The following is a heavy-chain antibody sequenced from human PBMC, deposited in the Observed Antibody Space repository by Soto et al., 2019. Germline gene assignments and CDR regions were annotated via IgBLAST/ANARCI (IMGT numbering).Heavy chain of an antibody. J-gene: IGHJ4*02. CDR3: ATSIPSDY. V-gene: IGHV5-10-1*01. Sequence: PVESLKISCNGSGDSFTSYWISWVRQMPGKGLEWMGRIDPSDSYTNYSPSFQGHVTISADKSISTAYLQWSSLKASDTAMYYCATSIPSDYWGQGTLVTVSS. CDR2: IDPSDSYT. D-gene: IGHD2-2*01. CDR1: GDSFTSYW.